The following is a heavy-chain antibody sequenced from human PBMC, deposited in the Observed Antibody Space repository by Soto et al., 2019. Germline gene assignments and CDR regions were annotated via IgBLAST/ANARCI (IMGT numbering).Heavy chain of an antibody. CDR1: GFTFSSYS. CDR3: AREREVVAATGWFDP. D-gene: IGHD2-15*01. Sequence: EVQLVESGGGLVQPGGSLRLSCAASGFTFSSYSMNWVRQAPGKGLEWVSYISSSSSTIYYADSVKGRFTISRDNAKNSLYLQMNSLRAEDTAVYYCAREREVVAATGWFDPWGQGTLVTVSS. CDR2: ISSSSSTI. J-gene: IGHJ5*02. V-gene: IGHV3-48*01.